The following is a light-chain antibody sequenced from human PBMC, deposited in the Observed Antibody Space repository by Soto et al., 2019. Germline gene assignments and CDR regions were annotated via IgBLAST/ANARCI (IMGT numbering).Light chain of an antibody. CDR1: QSVSSN. Sequence: EIVMTQSPATLSVSPGERATLSCRASQSVSSNLAWYQQKPGQAPRLLIYGASTRATGIPARFSGSGSGTEFTLTISSLQYEDFAVYYCQQYNNWVTFGPGTKVDIK. CDR3: QQYNNWVT. CDR2: GAS. V-gene: IGKV3-15*01. J-gene: IGKJ3*01.